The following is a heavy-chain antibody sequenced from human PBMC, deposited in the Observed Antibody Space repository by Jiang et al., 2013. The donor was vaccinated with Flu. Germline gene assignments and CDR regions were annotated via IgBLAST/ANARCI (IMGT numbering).Heavy chain of an antibody. J-gene: IGHJ6*02. CDR1: GFTFSSYA. Sequence: QLVESGGGVVQPGRSLRLSCAASGFTFSSYAMHWVRQAPGKGLEWVAVISYDGSNKYYADSVKGRFTISRDNSKNTLYLQMNSLRAEDTAVYYCARRNLSSSGWALHYYYGMDVWGQGTTVTVSS. V-gene: IGHV3-30-3*01. D-gene: IGHD6-19*01. CDR2: ISYDGSNK. CDR3: ARRNLSSSGWALHYYYGMDV.